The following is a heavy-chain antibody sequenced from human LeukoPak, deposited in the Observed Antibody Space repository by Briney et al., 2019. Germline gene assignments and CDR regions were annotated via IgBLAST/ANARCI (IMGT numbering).Heavy chain of an antibody. Sequence: GGSLRLSCAASGFTFSSDWMSWVRQAPGKGLEWVANIKQDGSEKYYVDSVKGRFTISRDNAKNSLYLQMNSLRAEDTAVYYCARTRADDYWGQGTLVTVSS. CDR2: IKQDGSEK. CDR3: ARTRADDY. J-gene: IGHJ4*02. V-gene: IGHV3-7*01. CDR1: GFTFSSDW. D-gene: IGHD4/OR15-4a*01.